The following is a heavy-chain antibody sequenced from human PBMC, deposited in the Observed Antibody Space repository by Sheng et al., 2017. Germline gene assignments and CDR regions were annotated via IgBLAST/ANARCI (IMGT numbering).Heavy chain of an antibody. J-gene: IGHJ5*02. CDR3: ARVAESCSSTNCYNWFDP. CDR1: GGSISSGSYY. CDR2: IYYSGST. D-gene: IGHD2-2*01. V-gene: IGHV4-39*07. Sequence: QVQLQESGPGLVKPSETLSLTCSVSGGSISSGSYYWGWIRQPPGKGLEWIGTIYYSGSTYYNPSLKSRVTISVDTSKNQFSLRLTSLTAADTAVYYCARVAESCSSTNCYNWFDPWGQGTLVTVSS.